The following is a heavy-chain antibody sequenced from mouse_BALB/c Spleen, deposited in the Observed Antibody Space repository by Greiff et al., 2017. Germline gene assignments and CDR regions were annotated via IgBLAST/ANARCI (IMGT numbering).Heavy chain of an antibody. CDR2: ISYSGST. CDR3: ARYPGNYLYYYAMDY. D-gene: IGHD2-1*01. CDR1: GDSITSGY. Sequence: DVKLVESGPSLVKPSQTLSLTCSVTGDSITSGYWNWIRKFPGNKLEYMGYISYSGSTYYNPSLKSRISITRDTSKNQYYLQLNSVTTEDTATYYCARYPGNYLYYYAMDYWGQGTSVTVSS. V-gene: IGHV3-8*02. J-gene: IGHJ4*01.